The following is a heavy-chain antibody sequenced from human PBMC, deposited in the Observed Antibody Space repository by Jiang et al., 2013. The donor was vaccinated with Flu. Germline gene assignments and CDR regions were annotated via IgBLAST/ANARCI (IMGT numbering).Heavy chain of an antibody. CDR2: IDYSGST. Sequence: PPGKGLEWIGSIDYSGSTYYNPSLKSRVIISVDTSTNHFSLKLRSVTAADTAVYYCARPPMPYNRDAFDIWGQGTMVTVSS. J-gene: IGHJ3*02. CDR3: ARPPMPYNRDAFDI. D-gene: IGHD1-1*01. V-gene: IGHV4-39*07.